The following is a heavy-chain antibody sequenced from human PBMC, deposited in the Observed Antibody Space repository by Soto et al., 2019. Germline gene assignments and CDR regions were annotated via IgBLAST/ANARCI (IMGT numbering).Heavy chain of an antibody. CDR3: ARDQGFWSGYNCYYGMDV. V-gene: IGHV1-69*01. D-gene: IGHD3-3*01. J-gene: IGHJ6*02. CDR1: GGTFSSYA. Sequence: QVQLVQSGAEVKKPGPSVKVSCKASGGTFSSYAISWVRQAPGQGLEWMGGIIPIFGTANYVQKFQGRVTITADESTTTDYMELSSLRSEDTAVYYCARDQGFWSGYNCYYGMDVWGQGTTVTFSS. CDR2: IIPIFGTA.